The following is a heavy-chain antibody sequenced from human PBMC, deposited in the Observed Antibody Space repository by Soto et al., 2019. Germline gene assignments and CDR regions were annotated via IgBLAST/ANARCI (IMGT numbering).Heavy chain of an antibody. CDR1: GFSFSSYA. Sequence: GGSLRLACAASGFSFSSYAMSWVRQAPGKGLEWVSRINSDASSTNYADSVKGRFTISRDNAKNTLYLQMNSLRVEDTAVYYCARGVRSGSYPYHSYAMDAWGQGTTVTVSS. J-gene: IGHJ6*02. D-gene: IGHD1-26*01. V-gene: IGHV3-74*01. CDR3: ARGVRSGSYPYHSYAMDA. CDR2: INSDASST.